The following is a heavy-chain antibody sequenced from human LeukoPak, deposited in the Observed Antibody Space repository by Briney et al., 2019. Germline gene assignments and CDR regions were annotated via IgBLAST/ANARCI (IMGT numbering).Heavy chain of an antibody. CDR2: ISSSGTTV. CDR1: GFIFSNFA. V-gene: IGHV3-48*03. CDR3: ARRYEDFWSGPYYMDV. Sequence: GRSLRLSCAASGFIFSNFAMHWVRQAPGKGLEWVSYISSSGTTVYYADSVKGRFTMSRDNAKNSLYLQMNSLRAEDTAVYYCARRYEDFWSGPYYMDVWGKGTTVTVSS. J-gene: IGHJ6*03. D-gene: IGHD3-3*01.